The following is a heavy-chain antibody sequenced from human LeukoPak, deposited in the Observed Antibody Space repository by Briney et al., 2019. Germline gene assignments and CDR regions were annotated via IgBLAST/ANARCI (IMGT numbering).Heavy chain of an antibody. Sequence: GGSLRLSCAASGFTFSTYAMHWVPQAPGKGLEWVAVIWYDGSNKYYVDSVKGRFTISRDNSKNTLYLQMNSLRAEDTAAYYCARDRTIWAGFPLDFWGQGNLVTVSS. D-gene: IGHD3/OR15-3a*01. J-gene: IGHJ4*02. CDR3: ARDRTIWAGFPLDF. CDR1: GFTFSTYA. CDR2: IWYDGSNK. V-gene: IGHV3-33*01.